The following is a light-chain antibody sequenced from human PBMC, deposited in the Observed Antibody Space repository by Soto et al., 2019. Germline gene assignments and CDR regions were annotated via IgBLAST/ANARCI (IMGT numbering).Light chain of an antibody. CDR2: GAS. J-gene: IGKJ1*01. Sequence: EIVLTQSPGSLSLSLGERATLSCRASQSVDSAFFAWYQQKPGQPPRLLMYGASRRATGIPDRFSGSGSGTYFTLTISRLEPEDFAVYYCQQYASSLTFGQGTKVEI. CDR3: QQYASSLT. CDR1: QSVDSAF. V-gene: IGKV3-20*01.